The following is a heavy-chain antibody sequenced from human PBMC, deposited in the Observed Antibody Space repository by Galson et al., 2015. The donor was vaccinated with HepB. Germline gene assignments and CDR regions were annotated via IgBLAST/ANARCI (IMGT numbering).Heavy chain of an antibody. V-gene: IGHV6-1*01. CDR1: GDSVSSNSAA. J-gene: IGHJ5*02. CDR2: TYYRSKWYN. Sequence: CAISGDSVSSNSAAWNWIRQSPSRGLEWLGRTYYRSKWYNDYAVSVKSRITINPDTSKNQFSLQLNSVTPEDTAVYYCARGGSPIVLMVYAEDWFDPWGQGTTVTVSS. CDR3: ARGGSPIVLMVYAEDWFDP. D-gene: IGHD2-8*01.